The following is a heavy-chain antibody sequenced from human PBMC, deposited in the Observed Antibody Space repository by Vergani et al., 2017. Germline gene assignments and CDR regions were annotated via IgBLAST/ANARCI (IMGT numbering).Heavy chain of an antibody. D-gene: IGHD2-21*01. CDR3: ARSIGYCAGATCRAYYFDH. Sequence: VQLVQSGAEVRKPGASVTVSCTASGYIFKNYYIHWLRQAPGQAFEWMGILNTTTGHTPFTQKFMGRVDMTRDPSTDTSTRTVQMTLSSLRSEDTAVYYCARSIGYCAGATCRAYYFDHWGQGTRVTVSS. CDR1: GYIFKNYY. CDR2: LNTTTGHT. J-gene: IGHJ5*02. V-gene: IGHV1-46*02.